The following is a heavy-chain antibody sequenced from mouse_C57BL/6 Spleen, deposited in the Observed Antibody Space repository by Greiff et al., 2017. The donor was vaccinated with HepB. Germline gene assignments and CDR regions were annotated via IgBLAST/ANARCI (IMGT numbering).Heavy chain of an antibody. Sequence: QVQLQQSGPELVKPGASVKLSCKASGYTFTSYDINWVKQRPGQGLEWIGWIYPSDGSTKYNEKVKGKATLTVDTSSSTAYMELHSLTSEDSAVYFCARSGGRRGYFDVWGTGTTVTVSS. CDR2: IYPSDGST. J-gene: IGHJ1*03. V-gene: IGHV1-85*01. CDR3: ARSGGRRGYFDV. D-gene: IGHD1-3*01. CDR1: GYTFTSYD.